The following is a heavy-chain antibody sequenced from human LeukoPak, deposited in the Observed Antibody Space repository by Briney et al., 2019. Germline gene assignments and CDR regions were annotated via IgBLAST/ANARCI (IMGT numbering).Heavy chain of an antibody. V-gene: IGHV3-48*01. CDR2: ISSSSSTI. CDR1: GFTFSSYS. J-gene: IGHJ4*02. D-gene: IGHD6-25*01. CDR3: AKEPIAAAGSFDY. Sequence: GGSLRLSCAASGFTFSSYSMNWVRQAPGKGLEWVSYISSSSSTIYYADSVKGRFTISRDNSKNTLYLQMSSLRAEDTAVYYCAKEPIAAAGSFDYWGQGTLVTVSS.